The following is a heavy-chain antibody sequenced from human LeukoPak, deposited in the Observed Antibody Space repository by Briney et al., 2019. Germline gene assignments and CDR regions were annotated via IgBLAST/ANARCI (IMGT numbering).Heavy chain of an antibody. D-gene: IGHD5-24*01. J-gene: IGHJ3*02. CDR3: ARDQFIHAFDI. CDR2: IYSTTTYI. CDR1: GFTFSSFS. V-gene: IGHV3-21*01. Sequence: GGSLRLSCAASGFTFSSFSMNWVRQAPGKGLEWVSSIYSTTTYIYYADSVKGRFTISRDNAKNSLYLQMNSLRAEDTAVYYCARDQFIHAFDIWGQGTMVTVSS.